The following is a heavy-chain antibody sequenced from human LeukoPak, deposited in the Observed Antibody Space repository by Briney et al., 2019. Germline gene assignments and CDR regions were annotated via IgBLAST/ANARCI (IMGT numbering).Heavy chain of an antibody. V-gene: IGHV1-18*01. Sequence: ASVKVSCKTSGYTFTKYSVTWVRQAPGQGLEWMGWISGYSGNTNYAQRLQDRVTMTTDTSTSTAYMDLRSLRSDDTAVYYCARGGYYDNSGHCHGLYDFWGQGTLVTVSS. J-gene: IGHJ4*02. D-gene: IGHD3-22*01. CDR3: ARGGYYDNSGHCHGLYDF. CDR1: GYTFTKYS. CDR2: ISGYSGNT.